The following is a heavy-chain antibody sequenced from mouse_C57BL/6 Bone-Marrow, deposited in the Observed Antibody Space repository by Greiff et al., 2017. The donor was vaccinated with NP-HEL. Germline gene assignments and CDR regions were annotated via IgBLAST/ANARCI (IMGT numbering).Heavy chain of an antibody. CDR3: TTGLYYDYSFAY. D-gene: IGHD2-4*01. J-gene: IGHJ3*01. CDR1: GFNIKDDY. Sequence: VQLQQSGAELVRPGASVKLSCTASGFNIKDDYMHWVKQRPEQGLEWIGWIDPENGDTEYASKFQGKATITADTSSNTAYLQLSSLTSEDTAVYYCTTGLYYDYSFAYWGQGTLVTVSA. V-gene: IGHV14-4*01. CDR2: IDPENGDT.